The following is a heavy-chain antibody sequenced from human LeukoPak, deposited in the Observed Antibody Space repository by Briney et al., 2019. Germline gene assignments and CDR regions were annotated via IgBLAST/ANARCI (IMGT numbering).Heavy chain of an antibody. D-gene: IGHD3-3*01. V-gene: IGHV2-26*01. CDR1: GFSLSNATMG. CDR3: ARIRGRFVVVMNYYYIDV. Sequence: SGPVLVKPTETLTLTRTVSGFSLSNATMGVSWIRQPPGKALEWLAHILSNDEKSYCTPLKRRLPIAKTTSKSQVVLTMTNMDPGDTATYYCARIRGRFVVVMNYYYIDVWGKGTTVTVSS. J-gene: IGHJ6*03. CDR2: ILSNDEK.